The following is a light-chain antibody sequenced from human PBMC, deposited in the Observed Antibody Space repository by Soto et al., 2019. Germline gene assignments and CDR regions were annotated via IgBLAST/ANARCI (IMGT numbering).Light chain of an antibody. Sequence: DIVMTQSPDSLAVSLGERATINCKSSQSVLYSSNNKNYLAWYQHKPGQSPKLLIYWASTRESGVPERFSGSGSGTDFTLSISSLQAEDVAVYYCQQYFGPPPTFGGGTKVEIK. CDR2: WAS. CDR1: QSVLYSSNNKNY. V-gene: IGKV4-1*01. J-gene: IGKJ4*01. CDR3: QQYFGPPPT.